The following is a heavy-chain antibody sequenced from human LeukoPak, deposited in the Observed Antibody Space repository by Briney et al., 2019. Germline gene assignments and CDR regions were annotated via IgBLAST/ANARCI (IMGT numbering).Heavy chain of an antibody. V-gene: IGHV3-21*01. D-gene: IGHD1-26*01. J-gene: IGHJ4*02. CDR3: ARDGSYFGQYYFDY. CDR2: ISSTSRFI. CDR1: GFTFSRYG. Sequence: GGSLRLSCAASGFTFSRYGMHWVRQTPGKGLEWVSSISSTSRFIHYADSVKGRFTISRDDDKNSLYLQMNSLRAEDTAVYYCARDGSYFGQYYFDYWGQGTLVTVSS.